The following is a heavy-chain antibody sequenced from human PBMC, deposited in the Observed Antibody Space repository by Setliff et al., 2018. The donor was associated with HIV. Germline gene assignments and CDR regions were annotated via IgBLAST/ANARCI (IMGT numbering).Heavy chain of an antibody. CDR3: TTRLRSHFDH. CDR1: GFSFSTST. CDR2: IRYDGSNK. V-gene: IGHV3-30*02. Sequence: GGSLRLSCAASGFSFSTSTMNWVRQAPGKGLEWVSSIRYDGSNKYYADSVKGRFTISRDDSKNTVYLQMNSLRAEDTARYYCTTRLRSHFDHWGQGTVVTVSS. J-gene: IGHJ4*02. D-gene: IGHD5-12*01.